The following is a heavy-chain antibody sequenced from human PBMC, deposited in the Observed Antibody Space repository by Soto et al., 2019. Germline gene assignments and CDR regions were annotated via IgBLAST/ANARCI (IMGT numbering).Heavy chain of an antibody. CDR2: IYYSGST. CDR1: GSSISSYY. CDR3: ARADSSSWQN. V-gene: IGHV4-59*01. Sequence: PSETLSLTCTVSGSSISSYYWSWIRQPPGKGLEWIGYIYYSGSTNYNPSLKSRVTISIDTSKNQFSLKLNSVTAEDTAVYYCARADSSSWQNWGQGTLVTVSS. D-gene: IGHD6-13*01. J-gene: IGHJ4*02.